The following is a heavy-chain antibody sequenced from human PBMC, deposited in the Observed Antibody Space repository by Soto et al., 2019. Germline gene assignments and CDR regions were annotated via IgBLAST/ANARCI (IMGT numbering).Heavy chain of an antibody. D-gene: IGHD1-26*01. CDR2: INTYIGNT. CDR3: ARYSGSSLYGFDI. Sequence: QVQLLQSGAEVKKPGASVKVSCKASGYTFTTYGISWVRQAPGQGLEWMGWINTYIGNTNYAQRLQGRVTVTADTSTSTAYMELRILRSDDTAVYYCARYSGSSLYGFDIWGQGTTVTVSS. J-gene: IGHJ3*02. V-gene: IGHV1-18*04. CDR1: GYTFTTYG.